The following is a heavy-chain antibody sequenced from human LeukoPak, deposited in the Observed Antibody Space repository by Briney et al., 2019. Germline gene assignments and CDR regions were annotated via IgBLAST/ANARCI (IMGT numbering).Heavy chain of an antibody. J-gene: IGHJ4*02. CDR2: ISSSYRTI. D-gene: IGHD6-13*01. V-gene: IGHV3-48*03. CDR1: GFTFSGFE. Sequence: PGGSLRLSCVASGFTFSGFEMNWVRQAPGKGLEWVSYISSSYRTIYYADSVKGRFTVSRDNTKNSIYLQMNSLRVEDTAVYYCAKGSSWYYFDYWGQGTLVTVSS. CDR3: AKGSSWYYFDY.